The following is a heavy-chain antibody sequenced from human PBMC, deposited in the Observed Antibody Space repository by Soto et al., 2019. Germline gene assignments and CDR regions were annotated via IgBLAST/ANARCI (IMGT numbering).Heavy chain of an antibody. J-gene: IGHJ4*02. CDR2: IYHSGST. Sequence: SETLSLTCAVSGGSISSGGYSWSWIRQPPGKGLEWIGYIYHSGSTYYNPSLKSRVTISVDRSKNQFSLKLSSVTAAGTAVYYCARGGVDYYDSSGYYFSPYYFDYWGQGTLVTVSS. V-gene: IGHV4-30-2*01. CDR1: GGSISSGGYS. D-gene: IGHD3-22*01. CDR3: ARGGVDYYDSSGYYFSPYYFDY.